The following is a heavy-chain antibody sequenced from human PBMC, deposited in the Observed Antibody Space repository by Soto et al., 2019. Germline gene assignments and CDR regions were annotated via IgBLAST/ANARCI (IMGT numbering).Heavy chain of an antibody. CDR3: ARLIYGSGGSCYFPFYY. CDR1: GGSISSSSYY. Sequence: PSETLSLTCTVSGGSISSSSYYWGWIRQPPGKGLEWIGSIYYSGSTYYNPSLKSRVTISVDTSKNQFSLKLSSVTAADTAVYYCARLIYGSGGSCYFPFYYWGQGTLVTVSS. J-gene: IGHJ4*02. D-gene: IGHD2-15*01. V-gene: IGHV4-39*01. CDR2: IYYSGST.